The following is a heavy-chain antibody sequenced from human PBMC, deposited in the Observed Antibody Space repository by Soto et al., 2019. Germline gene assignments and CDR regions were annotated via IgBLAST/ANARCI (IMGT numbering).Heavy chain of an antibody. CDR3: ARERDCSSTSCYSDY. CDR2: IYYSGST. CDR1: GGSISSGGYY. V-gene: IGHV4-31*03. J-gene: IGHJ4*02. Sequence: QVQLQESGPGLVKPSQTLSLTCTVSGGSISSGGYYWSWIRQHPGKGLEWIGYIYYSGSTYYNPSFTSRVTVXXDXSXXQFSLKLSSVTAADTAVYYCARERDCSSTSCYSDYWGQGTLVTASS. D-gene: IGHD2-2*01.